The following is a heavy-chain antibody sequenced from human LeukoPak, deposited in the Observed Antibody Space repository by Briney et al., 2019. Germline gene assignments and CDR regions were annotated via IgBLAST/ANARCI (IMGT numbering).Heavy chain of an antibody. Sequence: PGGTRRLSCAASGFIFSSHGMNWVRQAPGKGLEWVSGISPSGDATFYADSVKGRFTISRDNSKNTVYLQMNSLRAEDTAMYYCARGGVYGSGPFDSWGQGTLVTVSS. CDR2: ISPSGDAT. CDR1: GFIFSSHG. V-gene: IGHV3-23*01. D-gene: IGHD3-10*01. CDR3: ARGGVYGSGPFDS. J-gene: IGHJ5*01.